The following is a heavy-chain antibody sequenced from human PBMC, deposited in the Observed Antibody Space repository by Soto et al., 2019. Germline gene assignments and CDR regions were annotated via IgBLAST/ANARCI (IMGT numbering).Heavy chain of an antibody. CDR2: IYYSGST. CDR1: GGSISTYY. D-gene: IGHD3-16*01. V-gene: IGHV4-59*01. Sequence: QVQLQESGPGLVKPSETLSLTCTVSGGSISTYYWSWIRQPPGKGLEWIGYIYYSGSTNYNPSLKSRVTISVDTSKNQFSLNLSSVTAADTAVYYCARTGGATEWYFDLWGRGTLVTVSS. J-gene: IGHJ2*01. CDR3: ARTGGATEWYFDL.